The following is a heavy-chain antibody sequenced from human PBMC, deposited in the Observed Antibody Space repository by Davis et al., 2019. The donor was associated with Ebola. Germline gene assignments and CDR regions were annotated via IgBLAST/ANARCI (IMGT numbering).Heavy chain of an antibody. CDR3: ARALYYYDSSGSQGY. V-gene: IGHV3-23*01. D-gene: IGHD3-22*01. CDR2: ISGSGGST. Sequence: GESLKISCAASGFTFSSYAMSWVRQAPGKGLEWVSAISGSGGSTYYADSVKGRFTISRDNSKNTLYLQMNSLRAEDTAVYYCARALYYYDSSGSQGYWGQGTLVTVSS. CDR1: GFTFSSYA. J-gene: IGHJ4*02.